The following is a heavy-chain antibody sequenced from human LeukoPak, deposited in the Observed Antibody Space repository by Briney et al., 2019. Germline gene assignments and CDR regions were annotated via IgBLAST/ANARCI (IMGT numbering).Heavy chain of an antibody. CDR3: AREGIQLWFNWFDP. CDR1: GGSISSYY. V-gene: IGHV4-4*07. J-gene: IGHJ5*02. Sequence: SETLSLTCTVSGGSISSYYWSWIRQPAGKGLEWIGRIYTSGSTNYNPPLKSRVTMSVDTSKNQFSLKLSSVTAADTAVYYCAREGIQLWFNWFDPWGQGTLVTVSS. CDR2: IYTSGST. D-gene: IGHD5-18*01.